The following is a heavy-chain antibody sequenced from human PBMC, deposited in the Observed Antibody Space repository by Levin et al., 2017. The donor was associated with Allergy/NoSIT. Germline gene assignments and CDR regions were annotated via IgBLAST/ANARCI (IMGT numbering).Heavy chain of an antibody. J-gene: IGHJ6*02. CDR3: ARDTRPAPSHDMDT. D-gene: IGHD6-25*01. V-gene: IGHV1-18*01. CDR1: GYTFNGYG. CDR2: ISAFSGNT. Sequence: ASVKVSCKASGYTFNGYGISWVRQAPGQGLEWMGWISAFSGNTNFAQKVQGRVTMTTDRSTSTAYMEVRSLTSDDTDVYYCARDTRPAPSHDMDTWGQGTTVTVSS.